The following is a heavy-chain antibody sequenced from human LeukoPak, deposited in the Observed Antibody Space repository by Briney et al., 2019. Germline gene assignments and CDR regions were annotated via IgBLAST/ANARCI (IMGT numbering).Heavy chain of an antibody. CDR1: GYTFTSYG. J-gene: IGHJ6*02. Sequence: VTVSCKASGYTFTSYGISGLRQAPAQGRAGMGWINAYNGNTHYAQKLQGRVTMTTDTSTSTAYMDLRSQRSDDTAVYYCARVSRYYDFWSGYPPRYGMDVWGQGTTVTVSS. CDR3: ARVSRYYDFWSGYPPRYGMDV. V-gene: IGHV1-18*01. D-gene: IGHD3-3*01. CDR2: INAYNGNT.